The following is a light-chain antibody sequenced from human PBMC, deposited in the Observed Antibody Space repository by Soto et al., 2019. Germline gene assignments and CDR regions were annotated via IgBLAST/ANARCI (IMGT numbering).Light chain of an antibody. Sequence: EIVRTQSPATLSLSPGERATLSCRASQNVGTFLAWYQLNPGQAPRLVIYGASSRATGIPDRFSGSGSGTDFTLTISRLEPEDFAVYYCQQYGSSRTFGQGTKVDI. J-gene: IGKJ1*01. CDR3: QQYGSSRT. CDR1: QNVGTF. CDR2: GAS. V-gene: IGKV3-20*01.